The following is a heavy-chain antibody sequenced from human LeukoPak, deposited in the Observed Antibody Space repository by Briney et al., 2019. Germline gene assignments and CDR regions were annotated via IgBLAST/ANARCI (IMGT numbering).Heavy chain of an antibody. V-gene: IGHV3-23*01. CDR2: ISGSGGST. CDR3: AKVPFNKAPPDY. Sequence: PGRSLRLSCAASGFTFRSYAMSWVREAPGKGVEWVSAISGSGGSTYYADSVKGRFTISRDNSKNTLYLQMNSLRAEDTAVYYCAKVPFNKAPPDYWGQGTLVTVSS. D-gene: IGHD2/OR15-2a*01. CDR1: GFTFRSYA. J-gene: IGHJ4*02.